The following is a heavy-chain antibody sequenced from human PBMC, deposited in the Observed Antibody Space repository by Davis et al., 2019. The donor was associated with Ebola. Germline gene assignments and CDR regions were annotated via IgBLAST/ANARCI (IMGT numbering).Heavy chain of an antibody. V-gene: IGHV3-30-3*01. CDR2: ISYDGSNK. D-gene: IGHD6-13*01. CDR3: ARSKIAAPGLFDY. Sequence: GESLKISCAASGFTFSSYAMHWVRQAPGKGLEWVAVISYDGSNKYYADSVKGRFTISRDNSKNTLYLQMNSLRAEDTAVYYCARSKIAAPGLFDYWGQGTLVTVSS. CDR1: GFTFSSYA. J-gene: IGHJ4*02.